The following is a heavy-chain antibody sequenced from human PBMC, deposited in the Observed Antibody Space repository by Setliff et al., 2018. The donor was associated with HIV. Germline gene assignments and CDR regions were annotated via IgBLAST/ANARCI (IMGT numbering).Heavy chain of an antibody. CDR3: VGGLRSRSQGHFDY. Sequence: SETLSLTCTVSGGSISTYYLTWIRQPAGKGLEWIGRVFASGSTNYNPSLKSRVTMSVDTSKNQFSLRLSSVTAADTAVYYCVGGLRSRSQGHFDYWGQGTLVTVSS. D-gene: IGHD5-12*01. J-gene: IGHJ4*02. CDR2: VFASGST. CDR1: GGSISTYY. V-gene: IGHV4-4*07.